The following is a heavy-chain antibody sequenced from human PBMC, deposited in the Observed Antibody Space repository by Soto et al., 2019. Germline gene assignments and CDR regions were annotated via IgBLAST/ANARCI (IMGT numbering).Heavy chain of an antibody. D-gene: IGHD3-10*01. V-gene: IGHV3-23*01. J-gene: IGHJ2*01. CDR1: GFTFSGYA. CDR2: ISGGGDAT. Sequence: EVQLLDSGGGLVQPGGSLRLSCAASGFTFSGYALTWVRQAPGKGLEWVSAISGGGDATFYADSVKVRFTISRDNSKNTLYIQMNTLRAEDTAVYYCARKVSGSTGRPDLWYFDLWGRGTLVTVSP. CDR3: ARKVSGSTGRPDLWYFDL.